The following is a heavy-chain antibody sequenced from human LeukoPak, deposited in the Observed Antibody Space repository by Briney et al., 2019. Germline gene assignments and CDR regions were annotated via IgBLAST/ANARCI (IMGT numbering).Heavy chain of an antibody. D-gene: IGHD6-19*01. CDR1: GFTFDDYT. CDR2: ISWDGGST. Sequence: GGSLRLSCAASGFTFDDYTMHWVRQAPGKGLEWVSLISWDGGSTYYADSVKGRFTISRDNSKNTLYLQMNSLRAEDTAVYYCAKDPRRYSSGWYGGGFFDIWGQGTMVTVSS. CDR3: AKDPRRYSSGWYGGGFFDI. V-gene: IGHV3-43*01. J-gene: IGHJ3*02.